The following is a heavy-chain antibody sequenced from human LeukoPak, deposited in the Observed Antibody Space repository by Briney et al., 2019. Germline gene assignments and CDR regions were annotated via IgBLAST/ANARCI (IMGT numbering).Heavy chain of an antibody. CDR1: GFTFDDYA. Sequence: GGSLRLSCAASGFTFDDYAMHWVRQAPGKGLEWVSGISWNSGSIGYADSVKGRFTFSRDNAKNSLYLQMNSLRAEDTALYYCAKASSGYPGDNWFDPWGQGTLVTVSS. CDR3: AKASSGYPGDNWFDP. D-gene: IGHD3-22*01. J-gene: IGHJ5*02. V-gene: IGHV3-9*01. CDR2: ISWNSGSI.